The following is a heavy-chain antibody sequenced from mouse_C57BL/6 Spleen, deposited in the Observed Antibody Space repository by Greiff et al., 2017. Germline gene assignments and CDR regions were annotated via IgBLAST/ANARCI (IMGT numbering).Heavy chain of an antibody. V-gene: IGHV1-82*01. D-gene: IGHD2-12*01. J-gene: IGHJ2*01. Sequence: QVQLKESGPELVKPGASVKISCKASGYAFSSSWMNWVKQRPGKGLGWIGRIYPGDGDTNYNGKFKGKATLTADKSSSTAYMQLSSLTSEDSAVYFCARTEGPDSYYVAYWGQGTTLTVSS. CDR3: ARTEGPDSYYVAY. CDR2: IYPGDGDT. CDR1: GYAFSSSW.